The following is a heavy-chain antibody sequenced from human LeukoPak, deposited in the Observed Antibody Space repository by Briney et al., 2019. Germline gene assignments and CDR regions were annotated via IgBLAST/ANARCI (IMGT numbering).Heavy chain of an antibody. J-gene: IGHJ4*02. CDR2: TYYRSKWYN. Sequence: SQTLSLTCDISGDSVSNDSVAWMWIRQSPSRGLEWLGRTYYRSKWYNDYAVSVKSRITINPDTSKNQFSLQLNSVTPEDTAVYYCARGPVPNFFDYWGQGTLVTVSS. V-gene: IGHV6-1*01. CDR1: GDSVSNDSVA. CDR3: ARGPVPNFFDY. D-gene: IGHD4-17*01.